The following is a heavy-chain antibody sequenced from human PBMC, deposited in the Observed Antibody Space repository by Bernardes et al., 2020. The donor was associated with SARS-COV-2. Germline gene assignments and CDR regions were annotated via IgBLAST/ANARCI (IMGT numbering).Heavy chain of an antibody. J-gene: IGHJ2*01. CDR2: ISGSGGTT. CDR3: ASRYASGISRDWYFDL. V-gene: IGHV3-23*01. D-gene: IGHD3-16*01. CDR1: GFTSSNSA. Sequence: VGSLRLSCAASGFTSSNSAMSWVRQAPGRGLEWLLAISGSGGTTYADSVKGRFTISRDNSKNTLYLQMNSLRAEDTALYYCASRYASGISRDWYFDLWGRGTLVTVSS.